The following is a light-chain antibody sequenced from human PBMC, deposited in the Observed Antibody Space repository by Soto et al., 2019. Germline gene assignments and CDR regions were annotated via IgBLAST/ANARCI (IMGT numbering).Light chain of an antibody. V-gene: IGKV1-5*03. CDR1: QSISSW. CDR3: QQYNSLWT. Sequence: DIQMTQSPSTLSASVGDRVTITCRASQSISSWLAWYQQKPGKAPKLLIYKASSLESGVPSKFSGSGSGTEFTLTISSLQPGDFATYYCQQYNSLWTFGLGTKVEIK. J-gene: IGKJ1*01. CDR2: KAS.